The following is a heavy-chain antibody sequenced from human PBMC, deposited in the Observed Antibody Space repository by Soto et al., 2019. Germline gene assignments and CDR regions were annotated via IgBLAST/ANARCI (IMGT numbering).Heavy chain of an antibody. D-gene: IGHD3-3*01. J-gene: IGHJ6*03. Sequence: ASVKVSCKVSGYTLTELSRPWGRQAPGKGLKWMGGFDPEDGETIYAQKFQGRVTMTEDTSTDTAYMELSSLRSEDTAVYYCATGPYYDFWSGYRNYYYYMDAWGKGTTVTVSS. CDR2: FDPEDGET. CDR1: GYTLTELS. CDR3: ATGPYYDFWSGYRNYYYYMDA. V-gene: IGHV1-24*01.